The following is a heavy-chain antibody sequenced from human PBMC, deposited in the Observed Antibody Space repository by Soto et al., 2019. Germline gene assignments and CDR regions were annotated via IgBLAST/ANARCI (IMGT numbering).Heavy chain of an antibody. J-gene: IGHJ4*02. CDR2: ISYDGSNK. D-gene: IGHD6-13*01. Sequence: QVQLVESGGGVVQPGRSLRLSCAASGFTFSSYGMHWVRQAPGKGLEWVAVISYDGSNKYYADSVKGRFTISRYNSKNTEYLQMNSLRGEDTAVYYCAKDKPPYSSIWYGEFDYWGQGILVTVSS. V-gene: IGHV3-30*18. CDR1: GFTFSSYG. CDR3: AKDKPPYSSIWYGEFDY.